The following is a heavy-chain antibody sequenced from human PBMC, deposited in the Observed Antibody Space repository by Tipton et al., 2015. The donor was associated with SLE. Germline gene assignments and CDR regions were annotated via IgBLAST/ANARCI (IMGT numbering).Heavy chain of an antibody. CDR3: ARDTDSYFDL. V-gene: IGHV4-39*07. CDR2: INHSGST. Sequence: TLSLTCTVSGGSISSSSYYWGWIRQPPGKGLEWIGEINHSGSTNYNPSLKSRVTISVDTSKNQFSLKLSSVTAADTAVYYCARDTDSYFDLWGRGILVTVSS. CDR1: GGSISSSSYY. J-gene: IGHJ2*01.